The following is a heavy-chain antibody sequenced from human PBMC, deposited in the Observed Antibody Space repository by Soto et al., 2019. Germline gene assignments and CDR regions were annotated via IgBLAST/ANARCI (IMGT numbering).Heavy chain of an antibody. V-gene: IGHV4-34*01. CDR2: INHSGST. CDR3: ARVLGTVTTAYFDY. J-gene: IGHJ4*02. Sequence: PSETLSLTCAVYGGSFSGYYWSWIRQPPGKGLEWIGEINHSGSTNYNPSLKSRATISVDTSKNQFSLKLSSVTAADTAVYYCARVLGTVTTAYFDYWGQGTLVTVSS. CDR1: GGSFSGYY. D-gene: IGHD4-4*01.